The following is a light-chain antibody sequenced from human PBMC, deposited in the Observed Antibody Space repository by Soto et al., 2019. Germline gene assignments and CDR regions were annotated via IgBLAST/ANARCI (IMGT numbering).Light chain of an antibody. Sequence: DIQMTQSPSTLSASVGDRVTITCRASQSISSWLAWYQQKPGKAPKRLIYKASSLESGVPSRFSGSGSGTEFTLTISSLQPDDFATYYCQQYNSWWTFGQGTKLEIK. J-gene: IGKJ2*02. CDR2: KAS. CDR3: QQYNSWWT. V-gene: IGKV1-5*03. CDR1: QSISSW.